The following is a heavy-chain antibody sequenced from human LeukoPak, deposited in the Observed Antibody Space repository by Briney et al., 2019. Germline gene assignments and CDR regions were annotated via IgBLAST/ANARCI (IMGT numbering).Heavy chain of an antibody. Sequence: ASVKVSCKTSGYTFTGYYMHWVRQAPGQGLEWMGIINPSGGSTSYAQEFQGRVTMTRDTSTSTDYMELSSLRSEDTAVYYCARGYSSGFRPLFDYWGQGTQVTVSS. CDR3: ARGYSSGFRPLFDY. V-gene: IGHV1-46*01. CDR1: GYTFTGYY. D-gene: IGHD6-19*01. J-gene: IGHJ4*02. CDR2: INPSGGST.